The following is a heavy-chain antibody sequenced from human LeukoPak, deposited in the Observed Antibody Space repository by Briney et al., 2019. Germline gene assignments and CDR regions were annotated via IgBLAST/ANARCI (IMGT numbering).Heavy chain of an antibody. CDR1: GFSFDSYA. J-gene: IGHJ4*02. Sequence: PGGSLRLSCAASGFSFDSYAMTWVRQAPGKGLEWVSSMTSPGNYILYTDSVKGRFTISRDNFRNTLYLQMNSLRAEDTAVYFCAKTTGDFGLTIDYWGQGALVTVSS. CDR2: MTSPGNYI. V-gene: IGHV3-23*01. D-gene: IGHD2-21*02. CDR3: AKTTGDFGLTIDY.